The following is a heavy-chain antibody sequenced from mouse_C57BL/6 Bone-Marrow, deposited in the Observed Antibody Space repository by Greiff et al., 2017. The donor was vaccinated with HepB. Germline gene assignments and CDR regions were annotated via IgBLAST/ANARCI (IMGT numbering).Heavy chain of an antibody. D-gene: IGHD1-1*01. CDR2: IYPRSGNT. J-gene: IGHJ1*03. CDR3: AGFTTVVAPPFDV. V-gene: IGHV1-81*01. CDR1: GYTFTSYG. Sequence: ESGAELARPGASVKLSCKASGYTFTSYGISWVKQRTGQGLEWIGEIYPRSGNTYYNEKFKGKATLTADKSSSTAYIELRSLTSEDSAVYFCAGFTTVVAPPFDVWGTGTTVTVSS.